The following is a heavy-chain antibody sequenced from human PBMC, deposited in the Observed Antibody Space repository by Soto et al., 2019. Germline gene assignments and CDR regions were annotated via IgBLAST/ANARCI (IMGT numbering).Heavy chain of an antibody. D-gene: IGHD2-2*01. CDR2: INTGGDKT. CDR1: GFTCSNYA. V-gene: IGHV3-23*01. J-gene: IGHJ4*02. CDR3: AKKFYHQFES. Sequence: EVQLLESGGGLVQPGGSLRLSCAASGFTCSNYAMGWVRQAPGKGLEWVSAINTGGDKTYYADSVKGRFTISRDNSKNTLYLQMHILRGEDPATYYCAKKFYHQFESWGQGTLLTVSS.